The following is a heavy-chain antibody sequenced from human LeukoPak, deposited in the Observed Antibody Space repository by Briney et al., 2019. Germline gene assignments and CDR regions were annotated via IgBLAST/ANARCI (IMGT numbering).Heavy chain of an antibody. Sequence: SETLSLTCTVSGGSISSSSYYWGWIRQPPGKGLEWIGSIYYSGSTYYNPSLKSRVTISVDTSKNQFSLKLSSVTAADTAVYYCARHGDYYDSSGYGYWGQGTLVTVSS. V-gene: IGHV4-39*01. CDR1: GGSISSSSYY. CDR3: ARHGDYYDSSGYGY. D-gene: IGHD3-22*01. CDR2: IYYSGST. J-gene: IGHJ4*02.